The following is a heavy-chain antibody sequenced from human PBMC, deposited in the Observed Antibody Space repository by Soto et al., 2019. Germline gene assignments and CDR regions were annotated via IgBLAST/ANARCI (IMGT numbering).Heavy chain of an antibody. CDR1: GFSFSTSS. D-gene: IGHD2-21*02. J-gene: IGHJ1*01. V-gene: IGHV3-23*01. Sequence: EVQLLESGGDLVQPGGSLRLSCAASGFSFSTSSMAWVRQPPGKGLEWVSAISPSASDTLYADSVKGRFTISRDNSQNTRFLQMTSLRPDDTAVYYCAQGGDAVAYEWGQGALVTVSS. CDR2: ISPSASDT. CDR3: AQGGDAVAYE.